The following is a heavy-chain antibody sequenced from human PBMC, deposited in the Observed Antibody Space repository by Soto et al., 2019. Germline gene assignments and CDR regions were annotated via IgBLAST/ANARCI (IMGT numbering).Heavy chain of an antibody. CDR1: GFTFNIYA. D-gene: IGHD3-9*01. CDR2: IGSTGTTT. Sequence: GGSLRLSCEASGFTFNIYAMTLVRQAPGKGLEWVSNIGSTGTTTYYADSVKGRFAISRDNSKSTLYLQMNSLRAEDTAVYYCATVARYDDFDVWGQGTMVTVSS. J-gene: IGHJ3*01. CDR3: ATVARYDDFDV. V-gene: IGHV3-23*01.